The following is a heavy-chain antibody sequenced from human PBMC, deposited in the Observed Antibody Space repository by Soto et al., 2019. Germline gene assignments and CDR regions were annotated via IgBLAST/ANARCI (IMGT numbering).Heavy chain of an antibody. V-gene: IGHV4-59*13. CDR2: IYYSGST. Sequence: SETLSLTCTVSGGSISSYYWSWIRQRPGKGLGWIGYIYYSGSTNYNPSLKSRVTISVDTSKNQFSLKLRSVTAAATAVYYCARTVTTKSVGCWFDSWGQGTLVTVSS. CDR3: ARTVTTKSVGCWFDS. CDR1: GGSISSYY. D-gene: IGHD4-17*01. J-gene: IGHJ5*01.